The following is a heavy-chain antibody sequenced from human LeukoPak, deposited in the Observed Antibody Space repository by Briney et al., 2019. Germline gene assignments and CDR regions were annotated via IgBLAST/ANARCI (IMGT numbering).Heavy chain of an antibody. CDR2: MNPNSGNT. J-gene: IGHJ3*02. Sequence: ASVKVSCKASGGTFSSYAINWVRQATGQGLEWMGWMNPNSGNTGYAQKFQGRVTMTRNTSISTAYMELSSLRSEDTAVYYCARASQWLADAFDIWGQGTMVTVSS. D-gene: IGHD6-19*01. V-gene: IGHV1-8*02. CDR1: GGTFSSYA. CDR3: ARASQWLADAFDI.